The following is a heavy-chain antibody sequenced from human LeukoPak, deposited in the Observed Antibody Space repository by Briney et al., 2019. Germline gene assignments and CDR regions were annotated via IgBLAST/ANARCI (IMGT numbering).Heavy chain of an antibody. Sequence: GGSLRLSCAASGFTFSSYWMSWVRQAPGKGLEGVAAIWYDGSNKYYADSVKGRFTISRDNSKNTLYLQMNSLRAEDTAVYYCARRLYCSGDTCYTGPDAFDIWGQGTLVTVSS. CDR2: IWYDGSNK. CDR3: ARRLYCSGDTCYTGPDAFDI. J-gene: IGHJ3*02. D-gene: IGHD2-2*02. CDR1: GFTFSSYW. V-gene: IGHV3-33*08.